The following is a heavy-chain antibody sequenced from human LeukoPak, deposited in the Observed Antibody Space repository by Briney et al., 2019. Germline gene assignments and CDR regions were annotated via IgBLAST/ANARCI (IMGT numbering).Heavy chain of an antibody. D-gene: IGHD3-3*01. CDR1: GFTFRSYS. CDR3: ARRGGIHLEYFDY. V-gene: IGHV3-20*04. J-gene: IGHJ4*02. CDR2: INWNGGST. Sequence: GSLRLSCAASGFTFRSYSMNWVRQAPGKGLEWVSDINWNGGSTGYADSVKGRFTISRDNSKNTLYLQMNSLRAEDTAVYYCARRGGIHLEYFDYWGQGTLVTVSS.